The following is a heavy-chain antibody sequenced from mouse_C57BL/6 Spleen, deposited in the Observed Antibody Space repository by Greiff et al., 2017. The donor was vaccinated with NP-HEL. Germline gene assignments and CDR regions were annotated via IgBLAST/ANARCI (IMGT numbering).Heavy chain of an antibody. CDR3: ARLTTVVAKDWYFDV. Sequence: QVQLQQSGSELRSPGSSVKLSCKDFDSEVFPIAYMSWVRQKPGHGFEWIGGILPSIGRTIYGEKFEDKATLDADTLSNTAYLELNSLTSEDSAIYYCARLTTVVAKDWYFDVWGTGTTVTVSS. V-gene: IGHV15-2*01. D-gene: IGHD1-1*01. CDR1: DSEVFPIAY. CDR2: ILPSIGRT. J-gene: IGHJ1*03.